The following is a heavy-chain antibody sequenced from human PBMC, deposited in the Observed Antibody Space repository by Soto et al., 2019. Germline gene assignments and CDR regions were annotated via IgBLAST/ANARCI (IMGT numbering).Heavy chain of an antibody. CDR3: VKVSGYCTGGSCFSYFDY. D-gene: IGHD2-15*01. J-gene: IGHJ4*02. Sequence: GGSLRLSCAASGFTFSTYWMDWVRQPPGKGLQCVSSTSGSGGNIYYAESVKGRFTISRDNSKNTLYLQMTSLSSEDSAVYYCVKVSGYCTGGSCFSYFDYWGQGTPVTVSS. CDR2: TSGSGGNI. V-gene: IGHV3-64D*06. CDR1: GFTFSTYW.